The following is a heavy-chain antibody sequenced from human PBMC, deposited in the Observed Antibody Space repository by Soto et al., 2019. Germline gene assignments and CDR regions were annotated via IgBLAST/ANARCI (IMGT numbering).Heavy chain of an antibody. CDR2: ISRDGSNK. CDR1: GFTLSRYA. V-gene: IGHV3-30*04. Sequence: XGSLILSCAASGFTLSRYAIHWVRQAPGKGLEWVAVISRDGSNKYYVDSVKGRFTISRDNSKNTLYLQMNSLRDEDTAVYYCARSRSSAVADSFDFWGQGTLVTVS. J-gene: IGHJ4*02. CDR3: ARSRSSAVADSFDF. D-gene: IGHD3-10*01.